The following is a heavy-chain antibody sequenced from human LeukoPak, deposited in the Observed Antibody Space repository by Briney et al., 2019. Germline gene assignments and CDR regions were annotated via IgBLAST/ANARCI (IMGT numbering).Heavy chain of an antibody. J-gene: IGHJ3*02. Sequence: SQTLSLTCAVYGGSFSGYYCSWIRQPPGKGLEWIGEIKHSGSTNYNPSLKSRVTISVDTSKNQFSLKLSCVTAADTAVYYCARLSKLRYFEWAGDFRAFDMWGQGTMVTVSS. CDR2: IKHSGST. CDR3: ARLSKLRYFEWAGDFRAFDM. D-gene: IGHD3-9*01. CDR1: GGSFSGYY. V-gene: IGHV4-34*01.